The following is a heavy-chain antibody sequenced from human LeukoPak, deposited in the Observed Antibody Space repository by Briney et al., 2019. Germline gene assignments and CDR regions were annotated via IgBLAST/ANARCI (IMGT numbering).Heavy chain of an antibody. CDR3: AREGATMVRGVTIYYYYYMDV. Sequence: SETLSLTCIVSGGSLSSGSYYWSWIRQPAGKGLEWIGRICTSGSTNYNPCLMSRVTISVDTSNNQFSLELSSVTAADTAVYYCAREGATMVRGVTIYYYYYMDVWGKGTTVTVSS. V-gene: IGHV4-61*02. CDR1: GGSLSSGSYY. CDR2: ICTSGST. J-gene: IGHJ6*03. D-gene: IGHD3-10*01.